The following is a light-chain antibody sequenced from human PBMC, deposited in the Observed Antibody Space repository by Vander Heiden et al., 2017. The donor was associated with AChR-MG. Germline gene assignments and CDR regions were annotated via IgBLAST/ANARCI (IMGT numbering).Light chain of an antibody. CDR3: QQYKSDPWT. V-gene: IGKV1-5*03. CDR1: QSISTR. Sequence: DIQMTQSPSTLSASVGDRVTITCRASQSISTRMAWYQQKPGKAPKLLIYKASSLESGVPSRFSGSGSGTEFTLTISSLQPDDFATYYCQQYKSDPWTFGQGTKVEIK. CDR2: KAS. J-gene: IGKJ1*01.